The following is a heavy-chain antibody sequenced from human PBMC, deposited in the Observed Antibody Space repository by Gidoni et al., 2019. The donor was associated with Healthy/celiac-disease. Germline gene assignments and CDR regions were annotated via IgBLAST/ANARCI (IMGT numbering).Heavy chain of an antibody. V-gene: IGHV1-69*01. D-gene: IGHD3-3*01. CDR1: GGTFSSYA. CDR3: ATWESGYLYYGMDV. J-gene: IGHJ6*02. CDR2: IIPIFGTA. Sequence: QVQLVQSGAEVKKPGSSGKVSCKASGGTFSSYAISWVRQAPGQGLEWMGGIIPIFGTANYEQKFQGRVTITADESTSTAYMELSSLRSEDTAVYYCATWESGYLYYGMDVWGQGTTVTVSS.